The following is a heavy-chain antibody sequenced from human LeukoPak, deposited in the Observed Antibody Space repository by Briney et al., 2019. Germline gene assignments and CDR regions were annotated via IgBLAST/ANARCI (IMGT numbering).Heavy chain of an antibody. Sequence: ASVKVSFKASGYTFTSYDINWVRQATGQGLEWMGWMNPNSGNTGYAQKFQGRVTMTRNTSISTAYMELSSLRSEDTAVYYCARVFWDDSSGYYSDWGQGTLVTVSS. CDR2: MNPNSGNT. CDR3: ARVFWDDSSGYYSD. CDR1: GYTFTSYD. J-gene: IGHJ4*02. V-gene: IGHV1-8*01. D-gene: IGHD3-22*01.